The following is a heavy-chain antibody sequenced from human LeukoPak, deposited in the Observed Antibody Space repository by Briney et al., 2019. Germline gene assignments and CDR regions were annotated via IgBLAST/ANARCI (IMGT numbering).Heavy chain of an antibody. CDR2: INHSGSA. V-gene: IGHV4-34*01. J-gene: IGHJ4*02. CDR3: VRACDY. CDR1: GESFSGYY. Sequence: SETLSLTCAVYGESFSGYYWSWIRQPPGKGLEWIGEINHSGSANYNPSLKSRVTISVDTSKNQFSLNLISVTAAGTAVYYCVRACDYWGQGTLVTVSS.